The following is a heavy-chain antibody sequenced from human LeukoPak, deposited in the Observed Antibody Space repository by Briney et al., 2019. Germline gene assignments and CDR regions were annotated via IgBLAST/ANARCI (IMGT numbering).Heavy chain of an antibody. Sequence: SQTLSLTCAISGDSFSSNSAAWSWLRLSPSRGLEWLGRTYYRSKLYNDYAVSVRSLITINPDTSKNLFSLQLNSVTPEDTAEYYCATTVETGDAFDIWGPGTRVTVSS. CDR1: GDSFSSNSAA. CDR2: TYYRSKLYN. V-gene: IGHV6-1*01. CDR3: ATTVETGDAFDI. J-gene: IGHJ3*02. D-gene: IGHD1-1*01.